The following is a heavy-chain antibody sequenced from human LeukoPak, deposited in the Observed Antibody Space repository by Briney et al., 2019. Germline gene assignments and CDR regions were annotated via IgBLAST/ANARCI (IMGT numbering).Heavy chain of an antibody. CDR2: IKQDGSEK. D-gene: IGHD6-13*01. J-gene: IGHJ4*02. Sequence: GGSLRLSCAASGFTFSTYWMSWLRQAPGKGLEWVANIKQDGSEKYYVDSVKGRFTISRDNAKNSLYLQMNSLRAEDTAVYYCARVGSSWYNFDYWAEGTLVTVSS. CDR3: ARVGSSWYNFDY. V-gene: IGHV3-7*01. CDR1: GFTFSTYW.